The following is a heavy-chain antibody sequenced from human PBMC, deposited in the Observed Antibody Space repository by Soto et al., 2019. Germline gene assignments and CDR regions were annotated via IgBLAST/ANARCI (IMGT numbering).Heavy chain of an antibody. J-gene: IGHJ5*02. Sequence: LRLSCSASGFTFSSYAMHWVRQAPGKGLEYVSAISSNGGSTYYADSVKGRFTISRDNSKNTLYLQMSSLRAEDTAVYYCVKGESPQLGNHNWFDPWGQGTLVTVSS. D-gene: IGHD6-6*01. CDR3: VKGESPQLGNHNWFDP. V-gene: IGHV3-64D*06. CDR1: GFTFSSYA. CDR2: ISSNGGST.